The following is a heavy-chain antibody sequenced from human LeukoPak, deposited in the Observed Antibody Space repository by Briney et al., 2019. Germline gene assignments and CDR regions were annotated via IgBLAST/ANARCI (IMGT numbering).Heavy chain of an antibody. CDR3: ASFIAVAADAFDI. CDR2: ISSSSSYI. D-gene: IGHD6-19*01. V-gene: IGHV3-21*01. CDR1: GFTLSRYS. Sequence: PGGSLRLSCAACGFTLSRYSMNWDRPAPGEGREWVSSISSSSSYIYYADSVKGRFTISRDNAKNSLYLQMNSLRAEDTAVYYCASFIAVAADAFDIWGQGTMVTVSS. J-gene: IGHJ3*02.